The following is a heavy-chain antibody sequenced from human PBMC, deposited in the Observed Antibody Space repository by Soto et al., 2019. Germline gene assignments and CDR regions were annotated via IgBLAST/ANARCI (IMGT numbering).Heavy chain of an antibody. V-gene: IGHV3-15*01. CDR1: GFTFSNAW. CDR2: IKSKTDGGTT. CDR3: THMITFGGVIVHFDY. D-gene: IGHD3-16*02. J-gene: IGHJ4*02. Sequence: GGSLRLSCAASGFTFSNAWMSWVRQAPGKGLEWVGRIKSKTDGGTTDYAAPVKGRFTISRDDSKNTLYLQMNSLKTEDTAVYYCTHMITFGGVIVHFDYWGQGTLVTVPQ.